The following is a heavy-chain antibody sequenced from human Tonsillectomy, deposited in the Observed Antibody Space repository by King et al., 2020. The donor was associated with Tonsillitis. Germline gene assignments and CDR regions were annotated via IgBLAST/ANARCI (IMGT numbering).Heavy chain of an antibody. J-gene: IGHJ5*02. CDR2: ISSSSSYI. CDR3: ARXXVGATGDWFDP. D-gene: IGHD1-26*01. V-gene: IGHV3-21*01. Sequence: VQLVESGGGLVKPGGSLRLSCAASGFTFSSYSMNWVRQAPGKGLEWVSSISSSSSYIYYADSVKGRFTISRDNAKNSLYLQMNSLRAEDTAVYYCARXXVGATGDWFDPWGQGTLVTVSS. CDR1: GFTFSSYS.